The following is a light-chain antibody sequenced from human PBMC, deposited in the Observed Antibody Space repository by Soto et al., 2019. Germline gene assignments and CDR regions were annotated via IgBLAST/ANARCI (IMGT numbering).Light chain of an antibody. CDR3: CSYTSGSTSVV. V-gene: IGLV2-14*03. J-gene: IGLJ2*01. CDR1: GDDVGAYNY. Sequence: QSVLTQPASVSGSPGQSVTISCTATGDDVGAYNYVSWYQQHPGRAPKLIIFDVFNRPSGVSNRFSGSRSGKTASLTISGLQPDDEAHYYCCSYTSGSTSVVFGGRTQLTVL. CDR2: DVF.